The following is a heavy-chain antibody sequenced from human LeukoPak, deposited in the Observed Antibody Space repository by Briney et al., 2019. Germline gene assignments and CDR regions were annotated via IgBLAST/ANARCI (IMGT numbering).Heavy chain of an antibody. V-gene: IGHV3-30*03. CDR3: ATDPPRDRSGYYALGY. J-gene: IGHJ4*02. CDR2: ISYDGSNK. CDR1: GFTFSSYG. Sequence: PGGSLRLSCAASGFTFSSYGMHWVRQAPGKGLEWVAVISYDGSNKYYADSVKGRFTISRDNSKNTLYLQTNSLRAEDTAVYYCATDPPRDRSGYYALGYWGQGTLVTVSS. D-gene: IGHD3-3*01.